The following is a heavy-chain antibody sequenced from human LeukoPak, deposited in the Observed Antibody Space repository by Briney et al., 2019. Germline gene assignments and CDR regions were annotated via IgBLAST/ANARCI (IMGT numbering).Heavy chain of an antibody. CDR1: GYTFTSYG. V-gene: IGHV1-18*01. CDR2: ISAYKGNT. CDR3: ARDGPMDAYYYYYGMDV. Sequence: ASVKVSCKASGYTFTSYGISWVRQAPGQGLEWMGWISAYKGNTNYAQKLQGRVTMTTDTSTSTAYMELRSLRSDDTAVYYCARDGPMDAYYYYYGMDVWGQGTTVTVSS. J-gene: IGHJ6*02. D-gene: IGHD3/OR15-3a*01.